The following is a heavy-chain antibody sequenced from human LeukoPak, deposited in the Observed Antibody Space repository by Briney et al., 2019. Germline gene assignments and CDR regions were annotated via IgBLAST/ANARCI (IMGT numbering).Heavy chain of an antibody. V-gene: IGHV3-11*01. Sequence: PSGTLSLTCAVSGGSISSSNWWSWVRQPPGKGLEWVSYISSSGSTIYYADSVKGRFTISRDNAKNSLYLQMNSLRAEDTAVYYCARESGDILTGYVDYWGQGTLVTVSS. CDR2: ISSSGSTI. J-gene: IGHJ4*02. CDR1: GGSISSSNW. CDR3: ARESGDILTGYVDY. D-gene: IGHD3-9*01.